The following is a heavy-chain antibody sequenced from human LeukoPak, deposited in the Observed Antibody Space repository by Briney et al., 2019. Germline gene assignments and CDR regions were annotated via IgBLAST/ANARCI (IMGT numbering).Heavy chain of an antibody. D-gene: IGHD3-9*01. CDR2: INPNSGGT. CDR1: GYTFTGYY. J-gene: IGHJ6*03. CDR3: ARDQDILTGYRYYYYYMDV. V-gene: IGHV1-2*02. Sequence: GASVKLSCKASGYTFTGYYMHWVRQAPGQGLEWMGWINPNSGGTNYAQKFQGRVTMTRDTSISTAYMELSRLRSDDTAVYYCARDQDILTGYRYYYYYMDVWGKGTTVTVSS.